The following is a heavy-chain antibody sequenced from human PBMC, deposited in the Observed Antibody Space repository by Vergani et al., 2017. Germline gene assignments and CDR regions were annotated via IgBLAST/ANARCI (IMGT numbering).Heavy chain of an antibody. CDR3: ARERYDSSGYYYRGFDY. Sequence: QVQLVESGGGVVQPGRSLRLSCAASGFTFSSYAMHWVRQAPGKGLEWVAVISYDGSNKYYADSVKGRFTISRDNSKNTLYLQMNSLRAEETAVYYCARERYDSSGYYYRGFDYWGQGTLVTVSS. D-gene: IGHD3-22*01. CDR1: GFTFSSYA. J-gene: IGHJ4*02. V-gene: IGHV3-30-3*01. CDR2: ISYDGSNK.